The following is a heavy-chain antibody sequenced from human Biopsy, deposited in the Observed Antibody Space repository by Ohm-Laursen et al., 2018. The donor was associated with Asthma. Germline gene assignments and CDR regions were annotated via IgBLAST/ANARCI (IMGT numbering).Heavy chain of an antibody. Sequence: ASVKVSCRASGYTFTGYYMHWVRQAPGQGLEWMGWINPNSGGTNYAQKFQGWVTMTRDTSISTAYMELSRLRSDDTAVYYCAREVLWFGESTNPGGMDVWGQGTTVTVSS. D-gene: IGHD3-10*01. CDR1: GYTFTGYY. V-gene: IGHV1-2*04. CDR3: AREVLWFGESTNPGGMDV. J-gene: IGHJ6*02. CDR2: INPNSGGT.